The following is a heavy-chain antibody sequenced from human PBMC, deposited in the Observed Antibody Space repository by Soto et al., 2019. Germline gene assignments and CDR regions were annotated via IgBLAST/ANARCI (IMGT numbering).Heavy chain of an antibody. Sequence: GGSLRLSCAASGFTFSSYAMSWVRQAPGKGLEWVSAISGSGGSTYYADSVKGRFTISRDNSKNTLYLQMNSLRAEDTAVYYCAKDQVAAAGNLVGFLASIDYWGQGTLVTVSS. CDR2: ISGSGGST. J-gene: IGHJ4*02. CDR1: GFTFSSYA. V-gene: IGHV3-23*01. D-gene: IGHD6-13*01. CDR3: AKDQVAAAGNLVGFLASIDY.